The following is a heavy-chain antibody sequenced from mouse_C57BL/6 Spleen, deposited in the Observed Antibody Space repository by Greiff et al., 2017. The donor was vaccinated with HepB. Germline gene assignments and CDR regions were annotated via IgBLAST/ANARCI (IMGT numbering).Heavy chain of an antibody. D-gene: IGHD1-1*01. CDR1: GFSLSASGMG. J-gene: IGHJ1*03. V-gene: IGHV8-12*01. CDR3: ARSEGDYYGSSYVYFDV. CDR2: IYWDDDK. Sequence: QVTLKESGPGILQSSQTLSLTCSFSGFSLSASGMGVSWIRQPSGKGLEWLAHIYWDDDKRYNPSLKSRLTISKDTSRNQVFLKITSVDTADTATYYCARSEGDYYGSSYVYFDVWGTGTTVTVSS.